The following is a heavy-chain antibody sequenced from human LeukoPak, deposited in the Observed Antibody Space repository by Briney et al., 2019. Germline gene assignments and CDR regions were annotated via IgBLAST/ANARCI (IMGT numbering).Heavy chain of an antibody. J-gene: IGHJ4*02. CDR3: AREWLARGGYY. CDR2: INHSGST. CDR1: GGSFSGYY. Sequence: PSETLSLTCAVCGGSFSGYYWSWIRQPPGKGLEWIGEINHSGSTNYNPSLKSRVTISVDTSKNQFSLKLSSVTAADTAVYYCAREWLARGGYYWGQGTLVTVSS. V-gene: IGHV4-34*01. D-gene: IGHD3-22*01.